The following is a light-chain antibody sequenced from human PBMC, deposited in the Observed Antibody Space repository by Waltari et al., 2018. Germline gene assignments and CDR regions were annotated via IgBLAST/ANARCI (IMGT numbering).Light chain of an antibody. CDR2: KIN. V-gene: IGLV8-61*01. Sequence: QPVVTQEPSWPVSPGGTVILTCALRSASVSTPSYAPWSRQTPGQSPRTVVYKINTRSSGVPDRFSGSMLGNKAALTITGAQAEDECDYYCALYMGSGIWVFGGGTKLTVL. CDR1: SASVSTPSY. J-gene: IGLJ3*02. CDR3: ALYMGSGIWV.